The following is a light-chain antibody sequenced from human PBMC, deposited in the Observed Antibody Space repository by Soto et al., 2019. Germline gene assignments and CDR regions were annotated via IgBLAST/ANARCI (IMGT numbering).Light chain of an antibody. CDR3: CSFAGSATLYV. Sequence: LTQPRSVSGSPGQSVTISCTGTSSDVGGYNYVSWYQQHPGKAPKLIIYDVSERPSGVPDRFSGSKSGNTASLTISGLQAEDEADYFCCSFAGSATLYVFGIGTKVTVL. V-gene: IGLV2-11*01. CDR2: DVS. J-gene: IGLJ1*01. CDR1: SSDVGGYNY.